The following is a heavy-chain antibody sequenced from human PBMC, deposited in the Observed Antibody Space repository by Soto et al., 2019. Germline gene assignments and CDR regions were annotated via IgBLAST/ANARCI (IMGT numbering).Heavy chain of an antibody. D-gene: IGHD4-17*01. V-gene: IGHV4-61*01. J-gene: IGHJ4*02. CDR3: ASTYYGDYGY. Sequence: SETLSLTCTVSGGSVSSGSYYWSWIRQPPGKGLEWIGYIYYSGSTNYNPSLKSRVTISVDTSKNQFSPKLSSVTAADTAVYYWASTYYGDYGYWGQGTLVTVSS. CDR2: IYYSGST. CDR1: GGSVSSGSYY.